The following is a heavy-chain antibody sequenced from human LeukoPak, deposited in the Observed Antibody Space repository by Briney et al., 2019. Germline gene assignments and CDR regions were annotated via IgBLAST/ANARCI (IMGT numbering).Heavy chain of an antibody. J-gene: IGHJ4*02. Sequence: PGGSLRLSCAASGFTFSSYWMHWVRQDPGKGLVWVSHIKSDGTSTSYADSVRGRFTISRDNSRSTLYLQMNSLRPEDTAIYYCAREGYYGSGSPPSLYFDYWGQGTLVTVSS. CDR3: AREGYYGSGSPPSLYFDY. D-gene: IGHD3-10*01. V-gene: IGHV3-74*01. CDR1: GFTFSSYW. CDR2: IKSDGTST.